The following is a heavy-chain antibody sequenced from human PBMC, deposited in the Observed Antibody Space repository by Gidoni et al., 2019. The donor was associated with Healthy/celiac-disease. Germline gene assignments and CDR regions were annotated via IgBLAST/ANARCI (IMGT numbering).Heavy chain of an antibody. Sequence: EVQLVESGGGLVKPGGSLRLSCAASGFTFSSYSMNWVRQAPGTGLEWVSSISSSSSYIYYADSVKGRFTISRDNAKNSLYLQMNSLRAEDTAVYYCARDGADYYGMDVWGQGTTVTVSS. D-gene: IGHD3-16*01. CDR3: ARDGADYYGMDV. CDR1: GFTFSSYS. V-gene: IGHV3-21*01. J-gene: IGHJ6*02. CDR2: ISSSSSYI.